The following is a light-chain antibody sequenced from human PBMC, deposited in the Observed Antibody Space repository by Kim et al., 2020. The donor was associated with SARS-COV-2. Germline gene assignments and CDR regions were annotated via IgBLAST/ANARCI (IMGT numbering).Light chain of an antibody. CDR3: QQYSTGET. CDR2: GAS. CDR1: QIVGSNY. Sequence: EIVLTQSPGTLSLSPGERATLSCRASQIVGSNYLAWYQQKPGQAPRLLIYGASSRAAGIPDRFSGSGSGTDFTLTIRRLEPEDFAVYFWQQYSTGETFGQGTKVDIK. J-gene: IGKJ1*01. V-gene: IGKV3-20*01.